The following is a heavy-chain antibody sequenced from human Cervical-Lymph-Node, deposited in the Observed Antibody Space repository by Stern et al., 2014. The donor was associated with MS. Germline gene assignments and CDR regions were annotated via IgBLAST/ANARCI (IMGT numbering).Heavy chain of an antibody. V-gene: IGHV2-5*02. CDR3: AHLTTATALDY. CDR2: IYWDDDK. J-gene: IGHJ4*02. D-gene: IGHD1-1*01. CDR1: GFSLSTSGVG. Sequence: ESGPTLVKPTQTLTLTCTFSGFSLSTSGVGAGWIRQPPGKALEWLALIYWDDDKRYSPSLESRLTITKDTSKNLVVLTMTNMDPVDTATYYCAHLTTATALDYWGQGTLVTVSS.